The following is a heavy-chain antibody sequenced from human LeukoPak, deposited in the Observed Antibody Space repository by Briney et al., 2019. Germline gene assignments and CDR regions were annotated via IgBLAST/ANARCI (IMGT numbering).Heavy chain of an antibody. V-gene: IGHV3-48*02. D-gene: IGHD2/OR15-2a*01. Sequence: GGSLRLSCAASGFTFSSYNMNWVRQAPGKGLEWVSFISSSSSSIYYADSVSGQFTISRDNAKNSLYLQMSSLRDEDTAVYYCARGKYPYWYFDLWGRGTLVTVSS. J-gene: IGHJ2*01. CDR2: ISSSSSSI. CDR3: ARGKYPYWYFDL. CDR1: GFTFSSYN.